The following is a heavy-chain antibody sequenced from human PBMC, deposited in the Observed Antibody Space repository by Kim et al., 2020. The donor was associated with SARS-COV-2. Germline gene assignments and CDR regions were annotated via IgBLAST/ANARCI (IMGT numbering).Heavy chain of an antibody. CDR2: IYPGDSDT. J-gene: IGHJ4*02. D-gene: IGHD2-2*02. V-gene: IGHV5-51*01. CDR1: GYSFTNYW. CDR3: ARRYTNSRHFDY. Sequence: GESLKISCKGSGYSFTNYWIAWVRQMPGKGLEWMGIIYPGDSDTRYSPSFQGQVTISADKSTAYLQWSSLQASDIAMYYCARRYTNSRHFDYWGQGTLVT.